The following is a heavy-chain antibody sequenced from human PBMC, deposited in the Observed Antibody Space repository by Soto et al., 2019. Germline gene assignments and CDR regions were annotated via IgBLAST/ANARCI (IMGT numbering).Heavy chain of an antibody. D-gene: IGHD2-15*01. Sequence: PGGSLRLSCAASGFTFSSYWMHWVRQVPGKGLVWVSRIHFDGSTTHYADSVKGRFTISRDNAKNTLYLQMNSLRAEDTAVYYCARGPSRFDIDYWGQGTLVTVSS. V-gene: IGHV3-74*01. J-gene: IGHJ4*02. CDR1: GFTFSSYW. CDR2: IHFDGSTT. CDR3: ARGPSRFDIDY.